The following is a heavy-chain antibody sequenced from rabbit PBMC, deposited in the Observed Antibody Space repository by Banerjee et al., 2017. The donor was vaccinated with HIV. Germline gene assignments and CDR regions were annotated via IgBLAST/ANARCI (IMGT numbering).Heavy chain of an antibody. CDR1: GFDFSSYG. CDR3: ARDSYAGYAGYGYGTFNL. CDR2: IDPVFGST. V-gene: IGHV1S47*01. J-gene: IGHJ4*01. D-gene: IGHD7-1*01. Sequence: QEQLVESGGGLVQPGGSLKLSCVASGFDFSSYGVGWVRQAPGKGLEWIGYIDPVFGSTYYATSVKGRFTISSDNAQNTVFLQMTSLTASDTATYFCARDSYAGYAGYGYGTFNLWGPGTLVTVS.